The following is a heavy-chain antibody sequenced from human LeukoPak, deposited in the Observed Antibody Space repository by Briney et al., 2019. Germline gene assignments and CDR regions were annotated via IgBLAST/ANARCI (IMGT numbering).Heavy chain of an antibody. CDR1: GFTFRTYG. CDR2: IWNDGGKK. D-gene: IGHD3/OR15-3a*01. V-gene: IGHV3-33*03. J-gene: IGHJ1*01. Sequence: GWSLRLSCAASGFTFRTYGMYWVRQAPGKGLEWVAMIWNDGGKKNHADSVKGRFTISRDNSKDTLFLQMNSLRPEDTAVYYCAKGEFWTRQAEYFQHWGQGTLVTVSS. CDR3: AKGEFWTRQAEYFQH.